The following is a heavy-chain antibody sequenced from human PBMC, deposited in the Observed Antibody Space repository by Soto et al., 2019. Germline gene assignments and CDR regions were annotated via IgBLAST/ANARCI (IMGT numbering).Heavy chain of an antibody. V-gene: IGHV4-4*02. CDR2: IYHSGST. D-gene: IGHD2-15*01. Sequence: QVQLQESGPGLVKPSGTLSLTCAVSGGSISSSNWWSWVRQPPGKGLEWIGEIYHSGSTNYNPSLQSRVTISVDKSKNQFSLKLSSVTAADTAVYYCASFSVDPQDWFDPWGQGTLVTVSS. CDR1: GGSISSSNW. CDR3: ASFSVDPQDWFDP. J-gene: IGHJ5*02.